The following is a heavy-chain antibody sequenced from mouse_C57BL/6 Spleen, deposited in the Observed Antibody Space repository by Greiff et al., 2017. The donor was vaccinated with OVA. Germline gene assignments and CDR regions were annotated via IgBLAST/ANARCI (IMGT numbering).Heavy chain of an antibody. J-gene: IGHJ1*01. CDR2: ISSGGDYI. D-gene: IGHD1-1*02. V-gene: IGHV5-9-1*02. CDR3: TRDYDWYFDV. Sequence: EVKLMESGEGLVKPGGSLKLSCAASGFTFSSYAMSWVRQTPEKRLEWVAYISSGGDYIYYADTVTGRFTISRDNARITLYLQMSSLKSEDTAMYYCTRDYDWYFDVWGQGTTVTVSS. CDR1: GFTFSSYA.